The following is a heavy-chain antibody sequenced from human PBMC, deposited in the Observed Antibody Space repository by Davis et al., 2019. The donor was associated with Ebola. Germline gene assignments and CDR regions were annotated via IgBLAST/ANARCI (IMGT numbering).Heavy chain of an antibody. J-gene: IGHJ4*02. CDR3: ARDTPPEGAPDY. V-gene: IGHV3-33*01. CDR1: GFTFSSYG. Sequence: PGGSLRLSCAASGFTFSSYGMHWVRQAPGKGLEWVTVIWYDGSNKYYADSVKGRFTISRDNSKNTLYLQMNSLRAEDTAVYYCARDTPPEGAPDYWGQGTLVTVSS. CDR2: IWYDGSNK. D-gene: IGHD1-26*01.